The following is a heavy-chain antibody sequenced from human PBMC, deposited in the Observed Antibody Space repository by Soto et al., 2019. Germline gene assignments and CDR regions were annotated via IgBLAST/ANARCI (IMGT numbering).Heavy chain of an antibody. D-gene: IGHD3-3*01. Sequence: QVQLVQSGAEVKKPGSSVKVSCKASGGTFSRYAISWVRQAPGQGLEWMGGIIPIFGTANYAQKFQGRVTITADESMSTAYMELSSLRSEDTAVYYCARRGYDFWSGTQDWFDPWGQGTLVTVSS. CDR1: GGTFSRYA. CDR3: ARRGYDFWSGTQDWFDP. CDR2: IIPIFGTA. J-gene: IGHJ5*02. V-gene: IGHV1-69*01.